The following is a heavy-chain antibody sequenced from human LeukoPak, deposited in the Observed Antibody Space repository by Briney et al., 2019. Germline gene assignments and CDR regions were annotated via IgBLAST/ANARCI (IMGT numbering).Heavy chain of an antibody. CDR3: ATDTYNWNYVYFDY. V-gene: IGHV1-69*13. D-gene: IGHD1-7*01. J-gene: IGHJ4*02. CDR1: GGTFSSYA. CDR2: IIPIFGTA. Sequence: ASVKVSCKASGGTFSSYAISWVRQAPGQGLEWXGXIIPIFGTANYAXKFXXXVTITADESTSTAYMELSSLRSEDTAVYYCATDTYNWNYVYFDYWGQGTLVTVSS.